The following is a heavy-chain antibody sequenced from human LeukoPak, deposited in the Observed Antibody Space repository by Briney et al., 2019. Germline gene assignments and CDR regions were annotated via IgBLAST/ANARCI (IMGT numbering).Heavy chain of an antibody. CDR1: GFTFSTYW. J-gene: IGHJ4*02. V-gene: IGHV3-7*01. D-gene: IGHD5-18*01. CDR2: IKQDGSEK. CDR3: ATLPTYSYVSY. Sequence: GGSLRLSCAASGFTFSTYWMNWVRQAPGKGLEWVANIKQDGSEKYYVDSVKGRFTISRDNAKNSLYLQMNSLRAEDTAVYYCATLPTYSYVSYWGQGTLVTVSS.